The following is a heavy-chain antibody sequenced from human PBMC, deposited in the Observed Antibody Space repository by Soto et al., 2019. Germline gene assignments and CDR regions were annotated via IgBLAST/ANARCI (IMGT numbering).Heavy chain of an antibody. CDR1: GFTFSNAW. J-gene: IGHJ6*03. CDR3: TTAKTTTHYDILTGYYYYYYMDV. D-gene: IGHD3-9*01. Sequence: GGSLRLSCAASGFTFSNAWMNWVRQAPGKGLEWVGRIKSKTDGGTTDYAAPVKGRFTISRDDSKNMLYLQMNSLKTEDTAVYYCTTAKTTTHYDILTGYYYYYYMDVWGKGTTVTVSS. CDR2: IKSKTDGGTT. V-gene: IGHV3-15*07.